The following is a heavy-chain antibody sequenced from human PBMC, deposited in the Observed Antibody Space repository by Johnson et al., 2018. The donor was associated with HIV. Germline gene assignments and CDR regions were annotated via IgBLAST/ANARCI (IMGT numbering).Heavy chain of an antibody. D-gene: IGHD3-22*01. Sequence: QLVESGGGVVQPGRSLRLSCAASGFTFSSYWMSWVRQAPGKGLEWVAFIRYDGSNKYYADSVQGRFTISRDKSENTLYLQMDSLRDEDTAGYYCAKDVGNYWPESFGIWGQGTMVTVSS. CDR2: IRYDGSNK. V-gene: IGHV3-30*02. CDR1: GFTFSSYW. J-gene: IGHJ3*02. CDR3: AKDVGNYWPESFGI.